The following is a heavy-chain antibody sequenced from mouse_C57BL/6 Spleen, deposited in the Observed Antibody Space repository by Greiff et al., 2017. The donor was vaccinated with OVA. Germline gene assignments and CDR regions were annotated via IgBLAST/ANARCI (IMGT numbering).Heavy chain of an antibody. V-gene: IGHV5-17*01. CDR1: GFTFSDYG. D-gene: IGHD1-1*01. CDR2: ISSGSSTI. CDR3: ARNPLYYYGSSYYAMDD. J-gene: IGHJ4*01. Sequence: DVMLVESGGGLVKPGGSLKLSCAASGFTFSDYGMHWVRQAPEKGLEWVAYISSGSSTIYYADTVKGRFTISRDNAKNTLFLQMTSLRSEDTAMYYCARNPLYYYGSSYYAMDDWGQGTSVTVSS.